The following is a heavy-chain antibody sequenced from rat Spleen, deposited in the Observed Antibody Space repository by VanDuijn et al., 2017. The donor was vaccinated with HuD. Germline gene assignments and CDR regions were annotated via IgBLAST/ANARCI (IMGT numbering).Heavy chain of an antibody. J-gene: IGHJ2*01. CDR3: TRGTYFRH. CDR1: GFTFSNFP. Sequence: EVQLVESGGDLVQPGRSVRLSCAASGFTFSNFPMAWVRQAPTKGLEWVATISAGGGSTYYRDSVKGRFTISRDIAKSTLYLQMNDLRSEDTATYYCTRGTYFRHWGQGVMVTVSS. D-gene: IGHD4-6*01. CDR2: ISAGGGST. V-gene: IGHV5-46*01.